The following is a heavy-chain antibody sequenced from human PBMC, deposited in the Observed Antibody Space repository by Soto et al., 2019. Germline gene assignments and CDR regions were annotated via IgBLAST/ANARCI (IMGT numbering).Heavy chain of an antibody. V-gene: IGHV3-11*05. D-gene: IGHD6-6*01. J-gene: IGHJ4*02. Sequence: QVQLVESGGGLVKPGGSLRLSCAASGFTFSDYYMTWFRQAPGKGLEWVSYISSTSAYTNYADSVRGRFTISRDNAKNSRYLQMTSLRDEDTAVYYCARDPSRRAPPDYWGQGTLVTVSS. CDR1: GFTFSDYY. CDR3: ARDPSRRAPPDY. CDR2: ISSTSAYT.